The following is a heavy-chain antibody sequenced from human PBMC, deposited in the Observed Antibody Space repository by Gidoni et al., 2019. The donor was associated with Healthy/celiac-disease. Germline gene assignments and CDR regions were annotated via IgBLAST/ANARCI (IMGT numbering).Heavy chain of an antibody. D-gene: IGHD4-17*01. V-gene: IGHV3-13*01. J-gene: IGHJ2*01. CDR3: ARGGTTVNYWYFDL. CDR1: GFTFSSYD. CDR2: IGTAGDT. Sequence: VSGGGLVQPGGSLRLSCAASGFTFSSYDMHWVRQATGKGLEWVSAIGTAGDTYYPGSVKGRFTISRENAKNSLYLQMNSLRAGDTAVYYCARGGTTVNYWYFDLWGRGTLVTVSS.